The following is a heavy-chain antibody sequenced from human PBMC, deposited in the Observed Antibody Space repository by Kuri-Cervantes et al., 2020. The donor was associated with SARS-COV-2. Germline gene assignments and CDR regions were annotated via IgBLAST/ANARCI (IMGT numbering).Heavy chain of an antibody. J-gene: IGHJ4*02. D-gene: IGHD3-22*01. CDR1: GGSFSGYY. Sequence: GSLRLSCAVYGGSFSGYYWSWIRQPPGKGLEWIGEINHSGSTNYNPSLKSRVTISVDTSKNQFSLKLSSVTAADTAVYYCARYYYDSSGYYLDYWGQGTLVTVSS. CDR2: INHSGST. V-gene: IGHV4-34*01. CDR3: ARYYYDSSGYYLDY.